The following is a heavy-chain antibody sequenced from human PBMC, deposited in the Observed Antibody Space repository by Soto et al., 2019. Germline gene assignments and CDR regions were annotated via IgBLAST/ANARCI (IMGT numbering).Heavy chain of an antibody. J-gene: IGHJ4*02. CDR1: GGSISSYY. D-gene: IGHD5-18*01. V-gene: IGHV4-59*01. CDR2: IYYSGST. Sequence: QVQLQESGPGLVKPSETLSLTCTVSGGSISSYYWSWIRQPPGKGLEWIGYIYYSGSTNYNPSLKSRVTISVDTSKNQFSLKLSSVTAADTAVYYCARVVYSYGRYYFDYWGQGTLVTVSS. CDR3: ARVVYSYGRYYFDY.